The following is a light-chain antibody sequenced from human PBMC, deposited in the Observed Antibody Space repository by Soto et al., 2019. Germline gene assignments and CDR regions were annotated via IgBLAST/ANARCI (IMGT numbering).Light chain of an antibody. CDR3: ETWDSNTWV. V-gene: IGLV4-60*02. J-gene: IGLJ3*02. Sequence: QPVLTQSSSASASLGSSVKLTCSLSSGHSSYIIAWHQQQPGKAPRCLMKLEGIGSYNKGSGVPDRFSGSSSGADRCLTISNLQFEDEADYYCETWDSNTWVFDGGTKVTVL. CDR1: SGHSSYI. CDR2: LEGIGSY.